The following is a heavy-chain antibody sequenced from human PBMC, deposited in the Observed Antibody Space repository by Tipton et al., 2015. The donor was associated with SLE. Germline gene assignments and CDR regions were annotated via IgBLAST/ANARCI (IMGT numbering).Heavy chain of an antibody. D-gene: IGHD3-9*01. Sequence: GSLRLSCADSGFTFSRFWMGWVRQAPGKGLEWVAQINQDGNRKYYVDSVKGRFTISRDNAKNSLYLLMNSLRAEDTAVYYCARGADDILTGNPSCFDDWGQGTLVTVSS. J-gene: IGHJ4*02. CDR2: INQDGNRK. CDR3: ARGADDILTGNPSCFDD. CDR1: GFTFSRFW. V-gene: IGHV3-7*01.